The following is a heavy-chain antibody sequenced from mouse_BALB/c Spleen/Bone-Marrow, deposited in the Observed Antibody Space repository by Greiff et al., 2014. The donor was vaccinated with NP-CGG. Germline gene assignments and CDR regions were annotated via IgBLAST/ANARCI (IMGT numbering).Heavy chain of an antibody. CDR1: GFTFSWYA. CDR3: VRDSSGYFDY. D-gene: IGHD3-1*01. CDR2: ISSAGSHT. J-gene: IGHJ2*01. Sequence: EVMLVESGGGLVKPGGSLKLSCAASGFTFSWYAMSWVRQSPEKRLEWVAEISSAGSHTYYPDTVTGRFTISRDNAKNTLYLEMSSLRSEDTAMYYCVRDSSGYFDYWGQGTTPTVSS. V-gene: IGHV5-9-4*01.